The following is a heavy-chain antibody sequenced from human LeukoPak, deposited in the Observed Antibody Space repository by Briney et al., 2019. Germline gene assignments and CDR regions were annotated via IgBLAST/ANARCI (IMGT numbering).Heavy chain of an antibody. D-gene: IGHD3-3*01. J-gene: IGHJ4*02. CDR2: IYTSGST. CDR1: GYSISSGYY. V-gene: IGHV4-4*07. CDR3: ARGALDFWSGYYDY. Sequence: SETLSLTCAVSGYSISSGYYWSWIRQPAGKGLEWIGRIYTSGSTNYNPSLKSRVTMSVDTSKNQFSLKLSSVTAADTAVYYCARGALDFWSGYYDYWGQGTLVTVSS.